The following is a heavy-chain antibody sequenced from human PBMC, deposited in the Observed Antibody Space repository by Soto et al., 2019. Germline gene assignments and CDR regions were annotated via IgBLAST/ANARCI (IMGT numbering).Heavy chain of an antibody. D-gene: IGHD3-10*01. V-gene: IGHV3-23*01. J-gene: IGHJ6*02. CDR1: GFTFSSYA. CDR2: VSAGGDMT. CDR3: ARGDRGGSGSPASYYYSGLDV. Sequence: DVHLLESGGHLVQPGGSLRLSCAASGFTFSSYAMSWVRQAPGKGLEWVSSVSAGGDMTYYSDSVKGRFTISRDNSNNPLFLQMNSLRIEDTALYYCARGDRGGSGSPASYYYSGLDVWGQGTTVTVS.